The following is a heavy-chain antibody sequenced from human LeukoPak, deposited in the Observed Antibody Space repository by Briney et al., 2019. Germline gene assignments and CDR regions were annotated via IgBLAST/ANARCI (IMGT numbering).Heavy chain of an antibody. CDR3: ARGRNSYGDNFDY. Sequence: GESLKISCKASGYSFSDYWIGWVRQMPGKGLEWMGIIYPGDSDTRYSPSFQGQVTISADKSISTAYLQWSSLKASDTAMYYCARGRNSYGDNFDYWGQGTLVTVSS. V-gene: IGHV5-51*01. J-gene: IGHJ4*02. D-gene: IGHD5-18*01. CDR2: IYPGDSDT. CDR1: GYSFSDYW.